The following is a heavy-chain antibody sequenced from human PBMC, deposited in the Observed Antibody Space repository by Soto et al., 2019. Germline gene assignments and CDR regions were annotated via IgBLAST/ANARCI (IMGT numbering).Heavy chain of an antibody. CDR1: GYTFTSYA. J-gene: IGHJ6*02. CDR2: INAGNGNT. Sequence: ALVKVSCKASGYTFTSYAMHWVRQAPGQRLEWMGWINAGNGNTKYSQKFQGRVTITRDTSASTAYMELSSLRSEDTAVYYCAREGSHYYGSGSYYKTYYYGMDVWGQGTTVTVSS. V-gene: IGHV1-3*01. CDR3: AREGSHYYGSGSYYKTYYYGMDV. D-gene: IGHD3-10*01.